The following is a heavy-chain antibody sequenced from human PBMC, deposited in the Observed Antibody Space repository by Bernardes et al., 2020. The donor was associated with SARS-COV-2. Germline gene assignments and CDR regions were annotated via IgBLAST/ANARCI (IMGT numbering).Heavy chain of an antibody. V-gene: IGHV3-30*03. CDR1: GFFFGDFG. D-gene: IGHD5-12*01. CDR2: LSFDGSKE. Sequence: GGSLLLSCAASGFFFGDFGMHWVRQAPGMGLEWLAVLSFDGSKEYYADSLKGRFTVSRDNSKKTLFLQMNSLRPEDTAVYYCVRADPMGGYAARVLDVFDIWGQGTMVTVSS. CDR3: VRADPMGGYAARVLDVFDI. J-gene: IGHJ3*02.